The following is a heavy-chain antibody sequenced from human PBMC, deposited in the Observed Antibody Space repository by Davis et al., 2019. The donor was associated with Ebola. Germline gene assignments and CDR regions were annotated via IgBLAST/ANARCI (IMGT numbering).Heavy chain of an antibody. CDR3: ATGSRFFDY. CDR1: GGSISSYY. V-gene: IGHV4-59*08. Sequence: MPSETLSLTCAVYGGSISSYYWSWIRQPPGKGLQWIGYIYYSGGTNYNPSLKSRVTISVDTSKNQFSLKLSSVTAADTAVYYCATGSRFFDYWGQGTLVTVSS. D-gene: IGHD3-10*01. CDR2: IYYSGGT. J-gene: IGHJ4*02.